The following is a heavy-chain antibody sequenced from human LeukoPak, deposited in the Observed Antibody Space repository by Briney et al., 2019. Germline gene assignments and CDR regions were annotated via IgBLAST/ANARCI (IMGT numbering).Heavy chain of an antibody. CDR1: GYTFTSYA. J-gene: IGHJ6*02. D-gene: IGHD3-10*01. CDR2: INAGNGNT. Sequence: GASVKVSCKASGYTFTSYAMHWVRQAPGQRLEWMGWINAGNGNTKYSQKFQGRVTITRDTSASTAYMELSSLRSEDTAVYYCARDQSLLLWFGESVVSGMDVWGQGTTVTVSS. CDR3: ARDQSLLLWFGESVVSGMDV. V-gene: IGHV1-3*01.